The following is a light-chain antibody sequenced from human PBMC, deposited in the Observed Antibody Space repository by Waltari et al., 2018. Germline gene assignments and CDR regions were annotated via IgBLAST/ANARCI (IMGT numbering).Light chain of an antibody. CDR2: DKN. CDR1: SLRSYY. V-gene: IGLV3-19*01. CDR3: HSRDASGVAGS. Sequence: SSELTQDPAVSVAMGQTVRITCQGDSLRSYYASWYQQRPGQAPILVIYDKNNRPSGVPDRFSGSSEHNTGSLTITGAQAEDEASYYCHSRDASGVAGSFGGGTKLTGL. J-gene: IGLJ2*01.